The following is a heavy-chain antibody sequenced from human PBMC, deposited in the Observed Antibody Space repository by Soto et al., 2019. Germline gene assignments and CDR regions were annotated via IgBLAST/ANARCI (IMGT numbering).Heavy chain of an antibody. D-gene: IGHD3-3*02. CDR2: ISPGDSDT. CDR3: VRSQYAFMATIHGTSYYYYYGMGV. Sequence: GESLKISCKVSGYRFTSYWIAWVRQMPGKGLEWLGIISPGDSDTKYSPSFQGQVTISADKSISTAYLQWSSLKASDTATYYCVRSQYAFMATIHGTSYYYYYGMGVWGQGSTVTASS. CDR1: GYRFTSYW. J-gene: IGHJ6*02. V-gene: IGHV5-51*01.